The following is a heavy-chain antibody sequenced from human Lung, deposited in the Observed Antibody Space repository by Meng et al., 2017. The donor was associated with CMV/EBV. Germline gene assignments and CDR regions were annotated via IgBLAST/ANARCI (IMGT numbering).Heavy chain of an antibody. CDR3: ARAGYDSSGYYPQPFDY. J-gene: IGHJ4*02. V-gene: IGHV1-3*01. Sequence: SGVTVPGASVKVSCKASGYTLTSYAMHWVRQAPGQRLEWMGWINAGNGNTKYSQRFQGRVTITRDTSASTAYMELSSLRSEDTTVYYCARAGYDSSGYYPQPFDYWGQGTLVTVSS. CDR2: INAGNGNT. CDR1: GYTLTSYA. D-gene: IGHD3-22*01.